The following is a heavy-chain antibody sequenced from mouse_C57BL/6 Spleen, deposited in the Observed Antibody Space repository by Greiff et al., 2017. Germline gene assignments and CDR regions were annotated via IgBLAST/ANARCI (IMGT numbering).Heavy chain of an antibody. CDR3: ARDGPYYGNYARDY. D-gene: IGHD1-1*02. J-gene: IGHJ4*01. V-gene: IGHV5-4*01. Sequence: EVKLMESGGGLVKPGGSLKLSCAASGFTFSSSAMSWVRQTPEKRLEWVATISDGGSYTYYPDNVKGRFTISRDNAKNNLYLQMSHLKSEDTAMYYCARDGPYYGNYARDYWGQGTSVTVSS. CDR2: ISDGGSYT. CDR1: GFTFSSSA.